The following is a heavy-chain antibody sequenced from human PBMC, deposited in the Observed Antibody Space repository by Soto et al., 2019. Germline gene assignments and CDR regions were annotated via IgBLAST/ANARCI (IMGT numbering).Heavy chain of an antibody. CDR1: GGSISSGDSY. V-gene: IGHV4-30-4*01. J-gene: IGHJ6*02. D-gene: IGHD2-2*02. CDR3: AREGAARYTYYYGTDV. CDR2: IYYTGST. Sequence: QVQLQESGPGLVKPSQTLSLTCTVSGGSISSGDSYWSWIRQPPGKGLEWIGYIYYTGSTYYNPSLGSRVTISVDTSKNQFSLKLNSMTAADTAVYYCAREGAARYTYYYGTDVWGQGTTVTVSS.